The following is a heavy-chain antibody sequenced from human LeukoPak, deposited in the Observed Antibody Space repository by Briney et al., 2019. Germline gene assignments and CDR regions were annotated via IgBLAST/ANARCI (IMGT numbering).Heavy chain of an antibody. CDR1: GGSISSSSYY. D-gene: IGHD7-27*01. CDR3: ASPANWGQRVDY. J-gene: IGHJ4*02. Sequence: PSETLSLTCTVSGGSISSSSYYWGWIRQPPGTGLEWIGSIYYSGSTYYNPSLKSRVTISVDTSKNQFSLKLSSVTAADTAVYYCASPANWGQRVDYWGQGTLVTVSS. V-gene: IGHV4-39*01. CDR2: IYYSGST.